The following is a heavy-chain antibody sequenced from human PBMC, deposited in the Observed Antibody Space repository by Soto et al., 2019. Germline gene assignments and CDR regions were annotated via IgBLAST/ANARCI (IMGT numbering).Heavy chain of an antibody. Sequence: EVQLVESGGGLVQPGGSLRLSCAVSGFTVSSTYMNWVRQATGKGLEWVSVIHSGGNTFYADSVKGRFTISRDNSKNTVYLQMSSLRGEDTAGYFCARALVTTPPRTFDYWGQGTLVTVSS. CDR2: IHSGGNT. CDR1: GFTVSSTY. D-gene: IGHD2-21*02. CDR3: ARALVTTPPRTFDY. V-gene: IGHV3-66*01. J-gene: IGHJ4*02.